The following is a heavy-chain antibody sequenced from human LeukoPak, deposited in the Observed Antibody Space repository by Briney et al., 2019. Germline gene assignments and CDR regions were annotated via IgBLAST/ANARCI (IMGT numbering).Heavy chain of an antibody. V-gene: IGHV5-51*01. J-gene: IGHJ2*01. CDR1: GNSFTKYW. CDR3: ARSPRKYSYFDL. CDR2: IYPGDSDA. Sequence: GESLKISCKGSGNSFTKYWDDLVRPMPGKGLEWVGIIYPGDSDAKYSPSFQGQVTISADKSISTAYLQWSSLKASDTAMYYCARSPRKYSYFDLWGRGTLVTVSS.